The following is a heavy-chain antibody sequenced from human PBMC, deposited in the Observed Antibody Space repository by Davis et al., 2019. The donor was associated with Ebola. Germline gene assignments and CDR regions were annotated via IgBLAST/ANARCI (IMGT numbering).Heavy chain of an antibody. CDR1: GGTFSSYA. D-gene: IGHD3-22*01. CDR3: ARNYDSSDMGLGAYVYFDY. J-gene: IGHJ4*02. Sequence: AASVKVSCKASGGTFSSYAISWVRQAPGQGLEWMGGIIPIFGTANYAQKFQGRVTMTTDTSTSTAYLELRSLRSDDTAVYYCARNYDSSDMGLGAYVYFDYWGQGTLVTVSS. CDR2: IIPIFGTA. V-gene: IGHV1-69*05.